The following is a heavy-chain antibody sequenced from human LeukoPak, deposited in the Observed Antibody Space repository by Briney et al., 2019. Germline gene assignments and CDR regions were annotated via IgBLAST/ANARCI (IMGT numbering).Heavy chain of an antibody. CDR2: ISSSSSTI. CDR3: AREGTIFGVVRLDY. D-gene: IGHD3-3*01. CDR1: GFTFNLYS. V-gene: IGHV3-48*04. Sequence: PGGSLRLSCAASGFTFNLYSMNWVRQAPWKELEWVSYISSSSSTIYYADSVKGRFTISRDNAKNTLYLQMNSLRAEDTAVYYCAREGTIFGVVRLDYWGQGTLVTVSS. J-gene: IGHJ4*02.